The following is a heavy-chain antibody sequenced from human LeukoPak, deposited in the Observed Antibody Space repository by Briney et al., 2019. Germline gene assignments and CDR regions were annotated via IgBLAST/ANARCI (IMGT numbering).Heavy chain of an antibody. CDR2: INPNSGGT. V-gene: IGHV1-2*02. D-gene: IGHD3-10*01. J-gene: IGHJ3*02. CDR1: GYTFTGYY. Sequence: ASVKVSCKASGYTFTGYYMHWVRQAPGQGLEWMGWINPNSGGTNYAQKFQGRVTMTRDTSISTAYIELSRLRSDDTAVYYCARDAGSGSQLADAFDIWGQGTMVTVSS. CDR3: ARDAGSGSQLADAFDI.